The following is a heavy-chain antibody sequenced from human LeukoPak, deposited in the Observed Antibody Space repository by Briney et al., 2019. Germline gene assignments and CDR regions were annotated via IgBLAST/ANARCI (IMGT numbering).Heavy chain of an antibody. J-gene: IGHJ5*02. CDR2: IKQDGSEK. CDR3: ARQSGITIFGVVNNWFDP. V-gene: IGHV3-7*01. CDR1: GFTFSSYW. D-gene: IGHD3-3*01. Sequence: GGSLRLSCAASGFTFSSYWMSWVRQAPGKGLEWVANIKQDGSEKYYVDSVKGRFTISRDNAKNSLYLQMNSLRAEDTAVYYCARQSGITIFGVVNNWFDPWGQGTLVTVSS.